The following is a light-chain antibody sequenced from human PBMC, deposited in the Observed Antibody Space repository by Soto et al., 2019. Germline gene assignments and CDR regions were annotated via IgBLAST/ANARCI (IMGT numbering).Light chain of an antibody. Sequence: NFMLTQPHSVSESPGKTVIISCTRSSGSIASNYVQWYQQRPGSSPTTVIYEDNQRPSGVPDRFSGSIDSSSNSASLTISRLETEDEADYYCQSYDATNQVFGGWTKLTVL. CDR2: EDN. V-gene: IGLV6-57*01. J-gene: IGLJ3*02. CDR3: QSYDATNQV. CDR1: SGSIASNY.